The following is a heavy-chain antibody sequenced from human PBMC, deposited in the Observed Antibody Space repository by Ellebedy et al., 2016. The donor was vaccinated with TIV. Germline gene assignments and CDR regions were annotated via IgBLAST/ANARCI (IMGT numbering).Heavy chain of an antibody. D-gene: IGHD3-16*01. Sequence: GGSLRLSXAASGFTFSSYSMNWVRQAPGKGLEWVSSISSSSSYIYYADSVKGRFTISRDNAKNSLYLQMNSLRAEDTAVYYCARDLGPWRDYYYCGMDVWGQGTTVTVSS. CDR3: ARDLGPWRDYYYCGMDV. CDR1: GFTFSSYS. CDR2: ISSSSSYI. J-gene: IGHJ6*02. V-gene: IGHV3-21*01.